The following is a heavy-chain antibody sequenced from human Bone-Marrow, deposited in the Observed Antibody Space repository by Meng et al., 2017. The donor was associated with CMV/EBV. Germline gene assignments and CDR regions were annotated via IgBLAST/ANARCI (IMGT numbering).Heavy chain of an antibody. Sequence: ASVKVSCKATGYTFTGYYMHWVRQATGQGLEWMGWINPNSGGTNYAQKFQGRVTMTRDTSISTAYMELSRLGSADTAVYYCARGYCSSTSCPRYYYGMDVWGQGTTVTVSS. J-gene: IGHJ6*02. D-gene: IGHD2-2*01. V-gene: IGHV1-2*02. CDR1: GYTFTGYY. CDR3: ARGYCSSTSCPRYYYGMDV. CDR2: INPNSGGT.